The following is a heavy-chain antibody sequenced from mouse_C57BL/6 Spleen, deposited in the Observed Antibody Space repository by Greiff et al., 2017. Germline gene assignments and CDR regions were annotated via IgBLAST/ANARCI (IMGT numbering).Heavy chain of an antibody. CDR1: GFNIKDDY. Sequence: EVQLQQSGAELVRPGASVKLSCTASGFNIKDDYMHWVKQRPEQGLEWIGWIDPENGDTEYASKFQGKATITADTSSNTAYLQLSSLTSEDTAVYYCTTVYYYGSSYWCWGQGTTLTVSS. V-gene: IGHV14-4*01. D-gene: IGHD1-1*01. CDR2: IDPENGDT. J-gene: IGHJ2*01. CDR3: TTVYYYGSSYWC.